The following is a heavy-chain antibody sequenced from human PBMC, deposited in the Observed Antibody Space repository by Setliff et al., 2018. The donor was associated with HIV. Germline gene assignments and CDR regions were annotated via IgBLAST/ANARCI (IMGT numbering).Heavy chain of an antibody. D-gene: IGHD2-2*02. Sequence: PGESLKISWNCSGYSFTSFWIAWARQMPGKGLSWMGIIYPGDSDTRYSPSFQGQVTIPADKSISTAYLQWSSLEASDTAMYYCARRETPAGCGTTNCYIYASDIWGQGTMVTVSS. CDR2: IYPGDSDT. J-gene: IGHJ3*02. V-gene: IGHV5-51*01. CDR3: ARRETPAGCGTTNCYIYASDI. CDR1: GYSFTSFW.